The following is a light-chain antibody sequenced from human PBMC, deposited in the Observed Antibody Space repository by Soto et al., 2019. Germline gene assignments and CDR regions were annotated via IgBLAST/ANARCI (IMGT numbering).Light chain of an antibody. J-gene: IGLJ1*01. V-gene: IGLV2-8*01. Sequence: QSALTQPPSASGSPGQSVTISCTGTSSDVGAYNYVSWYQQHPGKAPKLIIYEVSERPSGVPDRFSGSKSGNTASLTVSGLQAEDEADYFCASYAGSNRGVFGTGTKGTFL. CDR1: SSDVGAYNY. CDR3: ASYAGSNRGV. CDR2: EVS.